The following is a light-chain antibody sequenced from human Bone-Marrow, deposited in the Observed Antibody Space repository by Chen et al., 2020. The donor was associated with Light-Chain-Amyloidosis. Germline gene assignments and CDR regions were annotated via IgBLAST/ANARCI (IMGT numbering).Light chain of an antibody. Sequence: DIVMTQSPHSLAVSLGERATINCKSSESLLYRSNNKNYLGWYQQKPGQSPKLLMYWASTRESGVPDRFSGSGSGTDFTLTISSLQAEDVAVYYCQQYYSTPYTFGQGTKLEIQ. CDR3: QQYYSTPYT. CDR2: WAS. V-gene: IGKV4-1*01. J-gene: IGKJ2*01. CDR1: ESLLYRSNNKNY.